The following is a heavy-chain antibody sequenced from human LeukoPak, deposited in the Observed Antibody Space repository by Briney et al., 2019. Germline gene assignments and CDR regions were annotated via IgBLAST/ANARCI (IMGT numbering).Heavy chain of an antibody. CDR2: FDPEDGET. J-gene: IGHJ6*03. Sequence: ASVKVSCKVSGYTLTELSMHWVRQAPGKGLEWMGGFDPEDGETIYAQKFQGRVTMTEGTSTDTAYMELSSLRSEDTAVYYCATAPITIFGVARGMDVWGKGTTVTVSS. CDR1: GYTLTELS. CDR3: ATAPITIFGVARGMDV. D-gene: IGHD3-3*01. V-gene: IGHV1-24*01.